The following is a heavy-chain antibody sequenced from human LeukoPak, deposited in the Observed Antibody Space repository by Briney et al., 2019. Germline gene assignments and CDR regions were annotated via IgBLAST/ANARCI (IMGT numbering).Heavy chain of an antibody. Sequence: PSETLSLTCSVAGGSMSIYYWSWIRQPPGKGLEWIGYVSYSGSTNYNPSLKSRVTISVDTSKNQFSLKLSSVTAADTAIYYCARLYSSSLGRVFDYWGQGTLVTVSS. CDR2: VSYSGST. CDR1: GGSMSIYY. V-gene: IGHV4-59*01. CDR3: ARLYSSSLGRVFDY. D-gene: IGHD6-13*01. J-gene: IGHJ4*02.